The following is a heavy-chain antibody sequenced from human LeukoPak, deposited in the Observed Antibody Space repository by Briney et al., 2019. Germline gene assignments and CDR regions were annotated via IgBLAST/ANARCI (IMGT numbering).Heavy chain of an antibody. CDR3: ARADGGGEADWFDP. V-gene: IGHV3-48*01. Sequence: GGSLRLSCAASGFTFSSYSINWVRQAPGKGLEWVSYISSSSSTIYYADSVKGRFTISRDNAKNSLYLQMNSLRAEDTAVYYCARADGGGEADWFDPWGQGTLVTVSS. D-gene: IGHD2-21*01. CDR2: ISSSSSTI. CDR1: GFTFSSYS. J-gene: IGHJ5*02.